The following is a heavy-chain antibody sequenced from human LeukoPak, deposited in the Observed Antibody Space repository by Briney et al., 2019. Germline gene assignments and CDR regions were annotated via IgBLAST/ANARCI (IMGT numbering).Heavy chain of an antibody. J-gene: IGHJ5*02. Sequence: NPSETLSLTCCVSGDSISSYYWNWIRQPPGKGLEWIGYIYYSGSTNYNPSLKSRVTMSVDTSKNQFSLKLTSVTAADTAIYFCARRRVQGGVNSEANWFDPWGQGTLVTVSS. CDR2: IYYSGST. D-gene: IGHD1-26*01. CDR3: ARRRVQGGVNSEANWFDP. V-gene: IGHV4-59*08. CDR1: GDSISSYY.